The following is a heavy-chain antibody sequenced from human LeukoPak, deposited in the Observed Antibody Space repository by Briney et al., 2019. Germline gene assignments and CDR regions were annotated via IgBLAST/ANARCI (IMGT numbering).Heavy chain of an antibody. D-gene: IGHD3-16*01. Sequence: GGSLRLSCAASGFTFSSYAMSWVRQAPGKGLEWVAVISYDGSNKYYANSVKGRFTISRDNSKNTLYLQMNSLRAEDTAVYYCAKDRRWVHSTGGIDYWGQGTLVTVSS. V-gene: IGHV3-30*18. CDR1: GFTFSSYA. CDR2: ISYDGSNK. CDR3: AKDRRWVHSTGGIDY. J-gene: IGHJ4*02.